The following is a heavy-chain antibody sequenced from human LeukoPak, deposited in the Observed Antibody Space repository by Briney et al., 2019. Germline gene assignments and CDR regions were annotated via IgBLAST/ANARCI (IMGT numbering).Heavy chain of an antibody. CDR2: IKSKVDGGTT. J-gene: IGHJ6*02. CDR3: ARHYNPLWFGEVLYYYYGMDV. CDR1: GFIFNNVW. V-gene: IGHV3-15*01. Sequence: GGSLRLSCAASGFIFNNVWMSWVRQAPGKGLEWVGRIKSKVDGGTTDYAAPVKGRFSISRDDSKNTLYLQMNGLRAEDAAVYYCARHYNPLWFGEVLYYYYGMDVWGQGTTVTVSS. D-gene: IGHD3-10*01.